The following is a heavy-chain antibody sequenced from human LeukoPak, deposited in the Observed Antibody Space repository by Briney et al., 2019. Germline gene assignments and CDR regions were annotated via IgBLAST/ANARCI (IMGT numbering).Heavy chain of an antibody. CDR3: ARGPGSTYFDY. J-gene: IGHJ4*02. CDR2: IYYSGST. D-gene: IGHD2-2*01. CDR1: GGSISSYY. V-gene: IGHV4-59*01. Sequence: ASETLSLTCTVSGGSISSYYWSWIRQPPGKGLEWIGYIYYSGSTNYNPSLKSRVTISVDTSKNRFSLKLSSVTAADTAVYYCARGPGSTYFDYWGQGTLVTVSS.